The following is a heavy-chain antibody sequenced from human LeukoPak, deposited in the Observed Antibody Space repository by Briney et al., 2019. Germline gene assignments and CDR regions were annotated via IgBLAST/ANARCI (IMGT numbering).Heavy chain of an antibody. V-gene: IGHV4-59*01. J-gene: IGHJ4*02. CDR2: IYYSGST. Sequence: SETLSLTCTVSGGSISSYYWSWIRQPPGKGLEWIGYIYYSGSTNYNPSLKSRVTISVDTSKNQFSLKLSSVTAADTAVYYCARVGPPSSSWYVYFDYWGQGTLVTVSS. CDR3: ARVGPPSSSWYVYFDY. CDR1: GGSISSYY. D-gene: IGHD6-13*01.